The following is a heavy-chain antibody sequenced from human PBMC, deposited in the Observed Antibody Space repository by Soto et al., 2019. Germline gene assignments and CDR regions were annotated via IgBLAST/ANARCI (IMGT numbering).Heavy chain of an antibody. D-gene: IGHD2-15*01. CDR1: GFAFRSYN. J-gene: IGHJ4*02. V-gene: IGHV3-21*01. CDR3: GSATVVAATFDF. Sequence: EVQLVESGGGLVKPGGSLTLSCAASGFAFRSYNMNWVRQAPGKGLEWVASISSGSSNIYYADSVKGRITISRDNAKNSLFLEMDSLRAVDSAVYYCGSATVVAATFDFWGQGTLVTVSS. CDR2: ISSGSSNI.